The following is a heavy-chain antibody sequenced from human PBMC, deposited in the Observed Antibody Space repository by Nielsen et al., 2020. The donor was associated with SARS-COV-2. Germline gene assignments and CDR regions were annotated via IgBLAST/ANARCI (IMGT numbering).Heavy chain of an antibody. V-gene: IGHV4-39*01. CDR1: GDSITSGNFY. Sequence: SETLSLTCTVSGDSITSGNFYWNWIRQPPGKGLEWIGSINHSGTTYYNPSLTTRVTISVDTSKNQFSLNLNSVTAADTAMYYCARPLNYYYYMGVWGKGTTVTVSS. CDR2: INHSGTT. J-gene: IGHJ6*03. CDR3: ARPLNYYYYMGV.